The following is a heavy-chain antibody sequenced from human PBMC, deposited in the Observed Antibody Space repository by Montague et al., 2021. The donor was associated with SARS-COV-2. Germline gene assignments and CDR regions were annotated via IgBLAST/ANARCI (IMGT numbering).Heavy chain of an antibody. D-gene: IGHD3-10*01. Sequence: SETLSLTCHVYGASFSGYYWSWVRQSPGQGLEWIGEVIHSGTTNYNPSLKGRVTISIGSSNDRFSLRLTSLTAAATGVSYCASGESFYCGPGNYYRSALDDWGQGTTVTVSS. CDR2: VIHSGTT. CDR1: GASFSGYY. CDR3: ASGESFYCGPGNYYRSALDD. J-gene: IGHJ6*02. V-gene: IGHV4-34*12.